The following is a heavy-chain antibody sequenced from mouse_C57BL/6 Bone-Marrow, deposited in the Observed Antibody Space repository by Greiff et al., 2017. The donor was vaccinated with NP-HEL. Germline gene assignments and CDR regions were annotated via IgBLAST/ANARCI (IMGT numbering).Heavy chain of an antibody. CDR2: IRLKSDNYAT. Sequence: EVQLVASGGGLVQPGGSLKLSCVASGFTFSNYWMNWVRQSPEKGLEWVAQIRLKSDNYATHYAESVKGRFTISRDDSKRNVYLQMNNLRAEDTGIYYCTITTLPHWYFDVWGTGTTVTVSS. CDR3: TITTLPHWYFDV. V-gene: IGHV6-3*01. D-gene: IGHD1-1*01. CDR1: GFTFSNYW. J-gene: IGHJ1*03.